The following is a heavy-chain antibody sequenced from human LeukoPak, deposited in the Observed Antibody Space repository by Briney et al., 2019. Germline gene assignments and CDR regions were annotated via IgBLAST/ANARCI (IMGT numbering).Heavy chain of an antibody. CDR1: GFSFSNYG. Sequence: GGSLRLSCAAPGFSFSNYGMSWVRQAPGKGLEWVSALSGSADRTYYADSVKGRFTISRDNSKNTLFLHINSLRADDTAVYYCAKDRLGAILYFDSWGQGTLVTVSS. J-gene: IGHJ4*02. CDR3: AKDRLGAILYFDS. D-gene: IGHD1-26*01. V-gene: IGHV3-23*01. CDR2: LSGSADRT.